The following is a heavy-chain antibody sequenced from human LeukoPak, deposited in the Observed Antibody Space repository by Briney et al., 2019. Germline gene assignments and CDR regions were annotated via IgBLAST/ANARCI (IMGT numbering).Heavy chain of an antibody. CDR3: AKPRRKVVTASPFDY. D-gene: IGHD2-21*02. CDR1: GFTFSSYG. J-gene: IGHJ4*02. CDR2: ISYDGSNK. Sequence: GRSLRLSCAASGFTFSSYGMHWFRQAPGKGLEWVAVISYDGSNKYYADSVKGRFTISRDNSKNTLYLQMNSLRAEDTAVYYCAKPRRKVVTASPFDYWGQGTLVTVSS. V-gene: IGHV3-30*18.